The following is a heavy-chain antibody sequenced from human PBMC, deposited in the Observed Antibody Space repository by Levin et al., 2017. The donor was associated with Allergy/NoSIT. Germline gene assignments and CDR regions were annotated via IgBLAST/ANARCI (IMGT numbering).Heavy chain of an antibody. V-gene: IGHV4-34*01. J-gene: IGHJ3*02. Sequence: SQTLSLTCAVYGGSFSGYYWSWIRQPPGKGLEWIGEINHSGSTNYNPSLKSRVTISVDTSKNQFSLKLSSVTAADTAVYYCARGPFRRYSSSWTALYAFDIWGQGTMVTVSS. CDR3: ARGPFRRYSSSWTALYAFDI. D-gene: IGHD6-13*01. CDR2: INHSGST. CDR1: GGSFSGYY.